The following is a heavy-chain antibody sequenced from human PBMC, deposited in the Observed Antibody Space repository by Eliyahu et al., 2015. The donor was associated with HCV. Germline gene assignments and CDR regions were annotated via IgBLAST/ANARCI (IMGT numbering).Heavy chain of an antibody. CDR1: GFTXXSYA. CDR2: ISGSGGST. V-gene: IGHV3-23*01. D-gene: IGHD2-2*01. J-gene: IGHJ6*02. Sequence: EVQLLESGGGLVQPGGSLRLSCAASGFTXXSYAMSWVRQAPGKGLEWVXXISGSGGSTYYADSVKGXFTISRDNSKNTLYLQMNSLRAEDTAVYYCARHGGKGSTIPFYYYYYGMDVWGQGTTVTVSS. CDR3: ARHGGKGSTIPFYYYYYGMDV.